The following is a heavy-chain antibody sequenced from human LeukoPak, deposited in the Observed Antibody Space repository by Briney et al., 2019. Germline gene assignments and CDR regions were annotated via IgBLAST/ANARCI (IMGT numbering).Heavy chain of an antibody. D-gene: IGHD6-19*01. J-gene: IGHJ6*02. V-gene: IGHV3-30*18. CDR1: GFTFSSYG. Sequence: GGSLRLSCAASGFTFSSYGMHWVRQAPGKGPEWVAVISYDGSNKYYADSVKGRFTISRDNSKNTLYLQMNSLRAEDTAVYYCAKDLQVGTYSSGWYGGYYYGMDVWGQGTTVTVSS. CDR2: ISYDGSNK. CDR3: AKDLQVGTYSSGWYGGYYYGMDV.